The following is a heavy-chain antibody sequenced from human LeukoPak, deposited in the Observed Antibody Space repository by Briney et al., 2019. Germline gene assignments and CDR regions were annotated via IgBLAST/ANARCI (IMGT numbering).Heavy chain of an antibody. Sequence: PGGSLRLSCAASGFTFSDYYMSWIRQAPGEGLEWVSYISSSGSTIYYADSVKGRFTISRDNAKNSLYLQMNSLRAEDTAVYYCARSNLAYSSGWKGGWFDPWGQGTLVTVSS. V-gene: IGHV3-11*01. D-gene: IGHD6-19*01. J-gene: IGHJ5*02. CDR3: ARSNLAYSSGWKGGWFDP. CDR2: ISSSGSTI. CDR1: GFTFSDYY.